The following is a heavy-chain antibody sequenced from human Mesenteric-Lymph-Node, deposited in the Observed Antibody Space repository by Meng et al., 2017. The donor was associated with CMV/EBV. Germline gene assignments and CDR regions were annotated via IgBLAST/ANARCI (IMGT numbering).Heavy chain of an antibody. D-gene: IGHD2-2*01. V-gene: IGHV3-43*01. CDR1: GFSFDDYT. CDR2: ISWDGART. CDR3: AKDREKYQYYFHY. J-gene: IGHJ4*02. Sequence: GESLKISCAASGFSFDDYTMHWVRQSPGKGLEWVSLISWDGARTYYADSVKGRFTISRDNNKNSLYLQMNSLRTEDTALYYCAKDREKYQYYFHYWGQGTLVTVSS.